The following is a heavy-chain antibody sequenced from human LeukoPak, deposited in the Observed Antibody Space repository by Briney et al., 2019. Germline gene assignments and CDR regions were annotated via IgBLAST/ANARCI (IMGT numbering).Heavy chain of an antibody. CDR3: AKDVRDYDFRTNYYSYYMDV. CDR1: GFSFSGYW. D-gene: IGHD3-3*01. V-gene: IGHV3-7*01. Sequence: GGSLRLSCAASGFSFSGYWMSWVRQAPGKGLEWVANIKQDESEKYYVDSVKGRFTISRDNAKNSLYLQMNSLRAEDTAVYYCAKDVRDYDFRTNYYSYYMDVWGKGTTVSVSS. J-gene: IGHJ6*03. CDR2: IKQDESEK.